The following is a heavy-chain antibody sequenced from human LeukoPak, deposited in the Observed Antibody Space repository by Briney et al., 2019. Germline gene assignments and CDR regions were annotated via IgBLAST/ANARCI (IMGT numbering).Heavy chain of an antibody. V-gene: IGHV4-39*01. CDR1: GGSISSGSYY. Sequence: PSETLSLTCTVSGGSISSGSYYWSWIRQPAGKGLEWIGSIYYSGSTYYNPSLKSRVTISVDTSKNQFSLKLSSVTAADTAVYYCARQGYYYDSSGHQSGLFDYWGQGTLVTVSS. J-gene: IGHJ4*02. CDR2: IYYSGST. D-gene: IGHD3-22*01. CDR3: ARQGYYYDSSGHQSGLFDY.